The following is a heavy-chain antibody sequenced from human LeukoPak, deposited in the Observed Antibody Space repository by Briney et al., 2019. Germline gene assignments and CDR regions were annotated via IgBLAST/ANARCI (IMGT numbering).Heavy chain of an antibody. CDR3: ARDRGVTLFYYGMDV. CDR1: GFTFSNHE. CDR2: ISSSGGTI. D-gene: IGHD2-21*02. Sequence: PGGSLRLSCAASGFTFSNHEMNWVRQAPGKGLEWVSYISSSGGTIYYADSVKGRFTISRDNAKNSLYLQMNSLRAEDTAVYYCARDRGVTLFYYGMDVWGQGTMVTVSS. J-gene: IGHJ6*02. V-gene: IGHV3-48*03.